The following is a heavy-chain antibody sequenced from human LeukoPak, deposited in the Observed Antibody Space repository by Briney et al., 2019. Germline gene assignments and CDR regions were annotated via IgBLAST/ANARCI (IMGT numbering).Heavy chain of an antibody. J-gene: IGHJ3*02. CDR3: ARDDFWSGYRAFDI. D-gene: IGHD3-3*01. CDR1: GGSISSYY. Sequence: SETLSLTCTVSGGSISSYYWNWIRQSAGKGLEWIGRIYTSGSTNYNPSLKRRVTMSVDTSKNQFSLKVSSVTAADTAVYYCARDDFWSGYRAFDIWGQGTRVTVSS. V-gene: IGHV4-4*07. CDR2: IYTSGST.